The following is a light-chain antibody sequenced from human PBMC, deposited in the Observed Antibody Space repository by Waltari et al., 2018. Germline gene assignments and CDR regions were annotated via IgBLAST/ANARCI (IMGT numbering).Light chain of an antibody. CDR3: AAWDDTLSGVV. CDR2: RNN. V-gene: IGLV1-47*01. CDR1: SPNIGRTH. J-gene: IGLJ2*01. Sequence: QSVLTQSPSASAAPGQRVTITCSGSSPNIGRTHVYWYQHGPGTAPKLPHYRNNQRTSVVPDRFYGSKSGTSASLAVSGLRSEDEAEYYCAAWDDTLSGVVFGGGTKLTVL.